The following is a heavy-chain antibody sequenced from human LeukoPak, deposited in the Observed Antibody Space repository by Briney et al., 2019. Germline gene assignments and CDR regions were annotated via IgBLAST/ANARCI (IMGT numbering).Heavy chain of an antibody. J-gene: IGHJ4*02. V-gene: IGHV3-23*01. CDR3: ARGWLQPDS. Sequence: GGSLRLSCAASGFTFSSYVMSWARQAPGKGLEWVSGISSSGGSTYYADSVKGRFTISRDNSKNTLYLQMSSLRADDTAVYFCARGWLQPDSWGQGTLVTVSS. CDR1: GFTFSSYV. D-gene: IGHD6-19*01. CDR2: ISSSGGST.